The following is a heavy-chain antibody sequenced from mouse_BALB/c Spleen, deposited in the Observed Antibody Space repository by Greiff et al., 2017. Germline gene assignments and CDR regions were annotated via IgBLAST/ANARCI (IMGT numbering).Heavy chain of an antibody. CDR3: ARGGFITTVYYAMDY. Sequence: VQLQESGPGLVAPSQSLSITCTVSGFSLTSYGVHWVRQPPGKGLEWLGVIWAGGSTNYNSALMSRLSISKDNSKSQVFLKMNSLQTDDTAMYYCARGGFITTVYYAMDYWGQGTSVTVSS. CDR2: IWAGGST. D-gene: IGHD1-2*01. V-gene: IGHV2-9*02. CDR1: GFSLTSYG. J-gene: IGHJ4*01.